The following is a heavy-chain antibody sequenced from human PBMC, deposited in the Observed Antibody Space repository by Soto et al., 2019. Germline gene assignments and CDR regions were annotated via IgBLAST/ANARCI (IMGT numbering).Heavy chain of an antibody. CDR2: ISGSGGST. D-gene: IGHD1-1*01. J-gene: IGHJ4*02. Sequence: GGSLRLSCAASGFTFSSYAMSWVRQAPGKGLEWVSAISGSGGSTYYADSVKGRFTISRDNSKNTLYLQMNSLRAEETAVYYCAKDGLSDGTEYWGQGTLVTVSS. V-gene: IGHV3-23*01. CDR3: AKDGLSDGTEY. CDR1: GFTFSSYA.